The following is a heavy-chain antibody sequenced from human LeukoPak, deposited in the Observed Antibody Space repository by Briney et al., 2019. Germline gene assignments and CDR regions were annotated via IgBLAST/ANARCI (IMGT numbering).Heavy chain of an antibody. V-gene: IGHV3-23*01. D-gene: IGHD3-9*01. J-gene: IGHJ4*02. Sequence: GGSLRLSCAASGFTFSSYVMTWVRQAPGEGLEGVSGIRGSGGNTYYADSVKGRFTISRDNSKNTLYIQMNSLRTEDTAIYYCTKYRSGNFDYYPDLDSWGQGILVTVSS. CDR3: TKYRSGNFDYYPDLDS. CDR1: GFTFSSYV. CDR2: IRGSGGNT.